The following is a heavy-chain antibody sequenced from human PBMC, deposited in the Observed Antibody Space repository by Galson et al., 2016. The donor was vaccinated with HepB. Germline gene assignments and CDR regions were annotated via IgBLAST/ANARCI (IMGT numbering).Heavy chain of an antibody. D-gene: IGHD3-10*01. CDR1: GGSISSGGYY. CDR3: AMITRGNF. J-gene: IGHJ4*02. Sequence: TLSLTCPVSGGSISSGGYYWSWIRQHPGKGLEWIGYIYDSGRDYYNPSLKNRVTISLDTSKNQFSLKLDSVTAADTAVYYCAMITRGNFWGQGTLVTVSA. V-gene: IGHV4-31*03. CDR2: IYDSGRD.